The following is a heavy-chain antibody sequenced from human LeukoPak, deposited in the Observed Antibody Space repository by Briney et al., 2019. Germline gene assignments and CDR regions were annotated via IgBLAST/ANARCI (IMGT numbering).Heavy chain of an antibody. CDR3: ARGTVGLGYYDFWSGYGTFDY. V-gene: IGHV1-69*05. J-gene: IGHJ4*02. CDR1: GGTFSCYA. D-gene: IGHD3-3*01. Sequence: SVTVSRKASGGTFSCYAISWVRQAPGQGLEWVGGIYPIFGTANYGQKFQGRVPITTDESTSTAYMELSSLRSEDTAVYYCARGTVGLGYYDFWSGYGTFDYWGQGTLVTVSS. CDR2: IYPIFGTA.